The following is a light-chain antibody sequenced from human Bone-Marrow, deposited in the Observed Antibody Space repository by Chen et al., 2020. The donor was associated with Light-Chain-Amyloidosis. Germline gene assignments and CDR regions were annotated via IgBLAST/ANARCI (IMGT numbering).Light chain of an antibody. CDR2: EDS. Sequence: SYVLTQPSSVSVAPGQTATIACGGNNIGTTSVHWYQQTPGQAPLLVVYEDSDRTSGIPERLSVSNSVNTATLTISRVEAGDGADYYCQVWDRSSDRPLFGGGTKLTVL. CDR3: QVWDRSSDRPL. J-gene: IGLJ3*02. V-gene: IGLV3-21*02. CDR1: NIGTTS.